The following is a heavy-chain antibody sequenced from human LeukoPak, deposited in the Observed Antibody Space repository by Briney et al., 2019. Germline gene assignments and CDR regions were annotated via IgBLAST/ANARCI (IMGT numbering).Heavy chain of an antibody. CDR3: AREPWYYDILTGSTGVWYFDY. CDR1: GYTFTSYG. D-gene: IGHD3-9*01. Sequence: ASVKVSCKASGYTFTSYGISWVRQAPGQGLEWMGWISAYNGNTNYAQKLQGRVTMTTDTSTSTAYMELRSLRSDDTAVYYCAREPWYYDILTGSTGVWYFDYCGQGTLVTVSS. V-gene: IGHV1-18*01. J-gene: IGHJ4*02. CDR2: ISAYNGNT.